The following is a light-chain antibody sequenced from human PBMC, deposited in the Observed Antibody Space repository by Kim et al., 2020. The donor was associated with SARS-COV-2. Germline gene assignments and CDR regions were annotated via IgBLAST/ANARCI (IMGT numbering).Light chain of an antibody. V-gene: IGKV3-20*01. Sequence: EIVLTQSPGTLSLSPGERATLSCRASQSVSSSYLAWYQQKPGQAPRLLIYGASSRATGLPDRFSGSGSGTDFTLTISRLEPEDFAVYYCQQYGGSPDTFGRGTKLEI. CDR2: GAS. J-gene: IGKJ2*01. CDR1: QSVSSSY. CDR3: QQYGGSPDT.